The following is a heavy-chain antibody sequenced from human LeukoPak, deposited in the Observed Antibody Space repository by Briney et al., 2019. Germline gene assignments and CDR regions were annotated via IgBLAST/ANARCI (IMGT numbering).Heavy chain of an antibody. Sequence: PGGSLRLSCAASGFTFSSYAMSWVRQAPGKGLEWVSAISGSGGSTYYADSVKGRFTISRDNSKNTLYLQMNSLRAEDTAVYYCAKARYSSGWAEIFDYWGQGTLVTVSS. V-gene: IGHV3-23*01. D-gene: IGHD6-19*01. CDR3: AKARYSSGWAEIFDY. CDR2: ISGSGGST. J-gene: IGHJ4*02. CDR1: GFTFSSYA.